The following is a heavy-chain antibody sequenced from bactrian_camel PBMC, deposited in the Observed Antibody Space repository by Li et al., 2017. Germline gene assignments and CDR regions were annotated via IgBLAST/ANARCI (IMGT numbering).Heavy chain of an antibody. CDR1: GFTVDDAD. CDR3: AARGVFPGRAHLQALVCRSVYDYNY. D-gene: IGHD3*01. J-gene: IGHJ4*01. Sequence: QLVESGGGSVQAGGSLRLSCAASGFTVDDADMAWYRQVPGRECEPVSDIYRDGSTEYADSVKGRFTISQDRDENTMILQMNSLKPDDTAVYYCAARGVFPGRAHLQALVCRSVYDYNYWGQGTQVTVS. CDR2: IYRDGST. V-gene: IGHV3S66*01.